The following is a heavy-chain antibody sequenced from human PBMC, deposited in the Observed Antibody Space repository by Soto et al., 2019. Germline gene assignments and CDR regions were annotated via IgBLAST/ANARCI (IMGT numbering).Heavy chain of an antibody. D-gene: IGHD3-9*01. CDR3: ARQPDYNILTGYLYYFDY. V-gene: IGHV5-51*01. J-gene: IGHJ4*02. CDR1: GYSFSSYW. Sequence: GESLKISSNASGYSFSSYWIGWVRQMPGEGLEWMGFVDPGDSDTRYSPSFQGHVTISVDKSISTAYLQWSSLRASDTAMYYCARQPDYNILTGYLYYFDYWGQGTLVTVSS. CDR2: VDPGDSDT.